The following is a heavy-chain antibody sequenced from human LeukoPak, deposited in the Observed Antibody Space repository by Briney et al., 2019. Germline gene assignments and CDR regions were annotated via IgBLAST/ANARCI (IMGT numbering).Heavy chain of an antibody. J-gene: IGHJ5*02. Sequence: SETLSLTCAVSGYSISSGYYWGWIRQPPGKGLEWIGSIYHSGSTYYNPSLKSRVTISVDTSKNQFSLKLSSVTAADTAVYYCARLRSGLNWVDPGGQGTLVTVSS. CDR2: IYHSGST. D-gene: IGHD3-3*01. V-gene: IGHV4-38-2*01. CDR3: ARLRSGLNWVDP. CDR1: GYSISSGYY.